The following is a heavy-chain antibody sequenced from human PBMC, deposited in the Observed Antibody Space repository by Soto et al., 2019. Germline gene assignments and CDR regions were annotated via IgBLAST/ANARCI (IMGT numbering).Heavy chain of an antibody. CDR1: GGSISSSNW. J-gene: IGHJ5*02. D-gene: IGHD6-19*01. CDR3: ARSSSLVGGWYLWWFDP. CDR2: IYHSGST. Sequence: PSETLSLTCAVSGGSISSSNWWSWVRQPPGKGMEWIGEIYHSGSTNYNPSLKSRVTISVDKSKNQFSLKLSSVTAADTAVYYCARSSSLVGGWYLWWFDPWGQGTLVTVSS. V-gene: IGHV4-4*02.